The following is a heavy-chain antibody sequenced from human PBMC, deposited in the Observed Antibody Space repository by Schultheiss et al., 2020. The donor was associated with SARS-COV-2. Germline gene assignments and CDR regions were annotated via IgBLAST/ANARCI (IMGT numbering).Heavy chain of an antibody. CDR1: GFTFSSYS. V-gene: IGHV3-23*01. CDR2: ISGSGGST. Sequence: GGSLRLSCAASGFTFSSYSMNWVRQAPGKGLEWVSAISGSGGSTYYADSVKGRFTISRDNSKNTLYLQMNSLRAEDTAVYYCAKYRAVTTPVYFDYWGQGTLVTVSS. CDR3: AKYRAVTTPVYFDY. D-gene: IGHD4-17*01. J-gene: IGHJ4*02.